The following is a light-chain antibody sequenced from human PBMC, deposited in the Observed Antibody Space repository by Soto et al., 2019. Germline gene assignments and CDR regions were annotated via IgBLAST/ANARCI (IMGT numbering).Light chain of an antibody. CDR3: QQYGSSPPIT. V-gene: IGKV3-20*01. Sequence: EIVMTQSPATLSVSPGDRVTLSCRASQSVRSNSAWYQQKPGQAPRLLVFGAYNRATGIPDRFSGSGSGADFTLSIDRLEPEDFAVYYCQQYGSSPPITFGQGTRLEIK. J-gene: IGKJ5*01. CDR2: GAY. CDR1: QSVRSN.